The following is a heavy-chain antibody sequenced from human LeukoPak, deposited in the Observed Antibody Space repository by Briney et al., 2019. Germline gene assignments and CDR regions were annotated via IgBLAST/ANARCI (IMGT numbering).Heavy chain of an antibody. CDR1: GGPINSYY. V-gene: IGHV4-4*09. CDR2: IFPSGSA. CDR3: ARRNHYFYYMDV. J-gene: IGHJ6*03. Sequence: SETLSLTCTVSGGPINSYYWSWIRQSPVKGLEWIGYIFPSGSAFYNPSLESRVTISLDTSENQFSLTLSSVTAADSAVYYCARRNHYFYYMDVWGKGTTVIVSS.